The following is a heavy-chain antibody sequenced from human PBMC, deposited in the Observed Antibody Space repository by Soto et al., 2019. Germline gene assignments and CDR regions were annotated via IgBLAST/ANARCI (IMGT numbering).Heavy chain of an antibody. J-gene: IGHJ2*01. CDR1: GFTLSSAW. V-gene: IGHV3-74*01. D-gene: IGHD6-25*01. CDR3: VRLNWYFAL. Sequence: EVQLVESGGGSVQPGGSLRLSCAASGFTLSSAWVDWVRQAPGKGLVWVSRINGDGSSTWYADSVKGRFTISRDNAENTLSLQMNSLRVDDTAVYYCVRLNWYFALWGRGTLVAVSS. CDR2: INGDGSST.